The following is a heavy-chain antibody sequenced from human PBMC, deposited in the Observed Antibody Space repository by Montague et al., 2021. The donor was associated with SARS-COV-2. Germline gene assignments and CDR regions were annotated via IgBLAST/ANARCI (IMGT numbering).Heavy chain of an antibody. J-gene: IGHJ3*02. CDR3: ARRGRKLLPVAATIGGFDI. CDR1: GGSFSSSHYY. CDR2: IYDSGST. V-gene: IGHV4-39*02. D-gene: IGHD6-19*01. Sequence: SETLSLTCTVSGGSFSSSHYYWDCLRQPPGKGLEWIGSIYDSGSTYYTPSLKSRVTISVDTSKNHFSLKLSSVTAADTAVYYCARRGRKLLPVAATIGGFDIWGQGTMVTVSS.